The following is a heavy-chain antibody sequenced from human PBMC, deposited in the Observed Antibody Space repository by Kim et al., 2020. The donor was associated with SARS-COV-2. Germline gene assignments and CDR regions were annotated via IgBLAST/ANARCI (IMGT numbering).Heavy chain of an antibody. D-gene: IGHD2-2*01. CDR2: MNPNSGNT. CDR1: GYTFTSYD. V-gene: IGHV1-8*01. Sequence: ASVKVSCKASGYTFTSYDMNWVRQATGQGLEWMGWMNPNSGNTGYAQKFQGRVTMTRNTSISTAYMELSSLRSEDTAVYYCAREKCSSTSCYDYDPWGQGTLVTVSS. J-gene: IGHJ5*02. CDR3: AREKCSSTSCYDYDP.